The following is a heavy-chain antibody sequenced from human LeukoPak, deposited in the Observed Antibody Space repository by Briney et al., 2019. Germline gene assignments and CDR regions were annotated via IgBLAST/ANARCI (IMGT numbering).Heavy chain of an antibody. D-gene: IGHD3-3*01. CDR1: GFTFSSYA. CDR3: AREYYDFWSGYYSRVHYYYYGMDV. Sequence: PGGSLRLSCAASGFTFSSYAMSWVRQAPGKGLEWVSVLSGSGGSTYYADSVKGRFTISRDNSKNTLYLQMNSLRAEDTAVYYCAREYYDFWSGYYSRVHYYYYGMDVWGQGTTVTVSS. J-gene: IGHJ6*02. CDR2: LSGSGGST. V-gene: IGHV3-23*01.